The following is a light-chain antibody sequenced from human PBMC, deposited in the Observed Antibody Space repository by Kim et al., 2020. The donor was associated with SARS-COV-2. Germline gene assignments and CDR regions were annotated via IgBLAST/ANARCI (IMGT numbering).Light chain of an antibody. CDR3: LLSYSGAWV. CDR2: DTD. Sequence: QAVVTQESSLTVSPGGTVTLTCASNTEAVTSGHYPYWFQQQPGQAPRTLIYDTDNKHSWTPARFSGSLRGGKAALTLSGAQPEDEADYYCLLSYSGAWVFGGGTKLTV. V-gene: IGLV7-46*01. J-gene: IGLJ2*01. CDR1: TEAVTSGHY.